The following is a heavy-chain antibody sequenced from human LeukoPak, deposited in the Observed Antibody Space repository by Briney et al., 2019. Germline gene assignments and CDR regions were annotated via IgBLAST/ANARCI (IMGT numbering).Heavy chain of an antibody. CDR1: GFTFSSYA. J-gene: IGHJ4*02. CDR3: AKVFCGGERHDHFDY. Sequence: GGSLGLSCAASGFTFSSYAMGWVRQAPGKGLEWVSDIFGGGGSKGDSTYYADSVKGRFTISRDNSKNTLYLQMNSLRDEDTAVYYCAKVFCGGERHDHFDYWGQGTLVTVSS. D-gene: IGHD2-21*01. V-gene: IGHV3-23*01. CDR2: IFGGGGSKGDST.